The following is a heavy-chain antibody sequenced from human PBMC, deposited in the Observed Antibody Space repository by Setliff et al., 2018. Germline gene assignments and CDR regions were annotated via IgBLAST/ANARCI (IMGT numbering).Heavy chain of an antibody. CDR3: ARDRSSIAVAGGGVDY. CDR2: IYYSGST. J-gene: IGHJ4*02. V-gene: IGHV4-59*01. CDR1: GGSFSTYY. D-gene: IGHD6-19*01. Sequence: PSETLSLTCAVYGGSFSTYYWIWIRQPPGKGLEWIGSIYYSGSTNYNPSLKSRVTISVDTSKNQFSLKLSSVTAADTAVYYCARDRSSIAVAGGGVDYWGQGTLVTVSS.